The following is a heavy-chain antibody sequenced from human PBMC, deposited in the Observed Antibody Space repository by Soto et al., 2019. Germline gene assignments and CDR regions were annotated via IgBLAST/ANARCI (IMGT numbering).Heavy chain of an antibody. Sequence: QVQLVQSGAEVKKPGASVKVSCKASGYTFTSYGISWVRQAPGQGLEWMGWISAYNGNTNYAQKLQGRVTMTTGTSTSTAYMELRSLRSDDTAVYYCARSEGSSWNHYYYYGMDVWGQGTTVTVSS. V-gene: IGHV1-18*04. CDR3: ARSEGSSWNHYYYYGMDV. J-gene: IGHJ6*02. CDR1: GYTFTSYG. D-gene: IGHD6-13*01. CDR2: ISAYNGNT.